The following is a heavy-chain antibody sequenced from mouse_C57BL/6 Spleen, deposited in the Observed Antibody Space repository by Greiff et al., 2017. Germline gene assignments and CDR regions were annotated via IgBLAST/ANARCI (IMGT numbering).Heavy chain of an antibody. V-gene: IGHV1-76*01. CDR3: AREGFITTVAYYFDY. D-gene: IGHD1-1*01. Sequence: VQLQQSGAELVRPGASVKLSCKASGYTFTDYYINWVKQRPGQGLEWIARIYPGSGNTYYNEKFKGKATLTAEKSSSTAYMQLSSLTSEDSAVYFCAREGFITTVAYYFDYWGQGTTLTVSS. CDR2: IYPGSGNT. J-gene: IGHJ2*01. CDR1: GYTFTDYY.